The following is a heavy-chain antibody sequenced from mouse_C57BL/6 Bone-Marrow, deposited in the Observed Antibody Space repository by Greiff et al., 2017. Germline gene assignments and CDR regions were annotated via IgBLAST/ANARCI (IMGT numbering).Heavy chain of an antibody. V-gene: IGHV1-82*01. CDR1: GYAFSSSW. CDR3: ALPLPAMDY. J-gene: IGHJ4*01. CDR2: IYPGDGDT. Sequence: QVQLKQSGPELVKPGASVKISCKASGYAFSSSWMNWVKQRPGKGLEWIGRIYPGDGDTNYNGKFKGKATLTADKASSTAYMQLSSLTSEDSAVYFCALPLPAMDYWGQGTSVTVSS.